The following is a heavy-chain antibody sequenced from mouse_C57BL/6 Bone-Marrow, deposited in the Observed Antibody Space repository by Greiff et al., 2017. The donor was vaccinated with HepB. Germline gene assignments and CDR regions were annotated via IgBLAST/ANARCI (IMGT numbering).Heavy chain of an antibody. J-gene: IGHJ4*01. CDR3: TTWDYSILYAMDY. CDR2: IDPENGDT. CDR1: GFNIKDDY. V-gene: IGHV14-4*01. D-gene: IGHD2-5*01. Sequence: EVQLQQSGAELVRPGASVKLSCTASGFNIKDDYMHWVKQRPEQGLEWIGWIDPENGDTEYASKFQGKATITADTASNTAYLQLSSLTSEDTAVYYCTTWDYSILYAMDYWGQGTSVTVSS.